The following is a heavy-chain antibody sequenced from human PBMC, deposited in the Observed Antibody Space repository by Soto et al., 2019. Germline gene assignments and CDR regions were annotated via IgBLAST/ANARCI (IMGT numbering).Heavy chain of an antibody. CDR3: AREGYGGEAPFAC. CDR2: IWYDGSHQ. D-gene: IGHD2-21*01. V-gene: IGHV3-33*01. CDR1: GFTFRSHG. Sequence: ESGGGVVQPGRSLRLSCAASGFTFRSHGMHWVRQAPGKGLEWVAVIWYDGSHQYYGDSVKGRFTISRDNSKNTLSLQMNSLRAEDTAIYYCAREGYGGEAPFACWGQGTLVTVSS. J-gene: IGHJ4*02.